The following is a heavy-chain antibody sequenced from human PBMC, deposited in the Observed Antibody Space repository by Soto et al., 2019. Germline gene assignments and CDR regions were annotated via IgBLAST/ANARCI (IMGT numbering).Heavy chain of an antibody. D-gene: IGHD2-2*01. CDR1: VGSISSNNW. CDR2: IHHSGST. CDR3: ARARQYCSSSSCYLDP. V-gene: IGHV4-4*02. Sequence: SETLSLTCAVSVGSISSNNWCNWVRQPPGKGLELIGEIHHSGSTNYNPSLKSRVTIPVDNSKNQFSLKLISVTSADTGVYYCARARQYCSSSSCYLDPWGQGTLVTVSS. J-gene: IGHJ5*02.